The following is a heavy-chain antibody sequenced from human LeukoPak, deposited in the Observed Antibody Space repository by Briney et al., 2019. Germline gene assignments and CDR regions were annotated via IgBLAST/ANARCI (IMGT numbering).Heavy chain of an antibody. V-gene: IGHV1-69*05. J-gene: IGHJ4*02. Sequence: SVKVPCKASGGTFSSYVISWVRQAPRQELEWMVRIIPIFGTTNYALRFQGRVTITTDESTSTAYMELSSLRSDDTAVYYCASFELGSGSYPFDYWGQGTLVTVSS. CDR2: IIPIFGTT. D-gene: IGHD1-26*01. CDR1: GGTFSSYV. CDR3: ASFELGSGSYPFDY.